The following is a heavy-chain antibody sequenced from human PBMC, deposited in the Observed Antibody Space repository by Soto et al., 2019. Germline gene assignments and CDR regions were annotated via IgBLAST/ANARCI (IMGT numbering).Heavy chain of an antibody. J-gene: IGHJ6*02. CDR2: INHIGST. Sequence: SETLSLTCAVYGGSFSGYYWSWIRQPPGKGLEWIGEINHIGSTNYNPSLKCRVTISVDTSKNQFSLKLSSVTAADTAVYYCAREIWFGELLSHYYYYGMDVWGQGTTVTVSS. D-gene: IGHD3-10*01. V-gene: IGHV4-34*01. CDR1: GGSFSGYY. CDR3: AREIWFGELLSHYYYYGMDV.